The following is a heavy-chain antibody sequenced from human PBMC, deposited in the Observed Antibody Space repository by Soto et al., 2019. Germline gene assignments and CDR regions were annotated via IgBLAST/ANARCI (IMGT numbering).Heavy chain of an antibody. Sequence: GGSLRLSCAASGFTFSSYGMHWVRQAPGKGLEWVAVIWYDGSNKYYADSVKGRFTISRDNSKNTLYLQMNSLRAEDTAVYYCARAWGEYSGYDWVVYYWGQGTLVTVSS. D-gene: IGHD5-12*01. CDR3: ARAWGEYSGYDWVVYY. V-gene: IGHV3-33*01. CDR2: IWYDGSNK. CDR1: GFTFSSYG. J-gene: IGHJ4*02.